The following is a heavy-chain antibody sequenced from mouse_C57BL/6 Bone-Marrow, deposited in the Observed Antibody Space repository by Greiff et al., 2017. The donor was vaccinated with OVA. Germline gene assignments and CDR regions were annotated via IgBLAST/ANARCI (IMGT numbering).Heavy chain of an antibody. V-gene: IGHV1-64*01. CDR3: ARGGFYYSNYVGWYFDV. CDR2: IHPTSGST. D-gene: IGHD2-5*01. CDR1: GYTFTSYW. J-gene: IGHJ1*03. Sequence: QVQLQQPGAELVKPGASVKLSCKTSGYTFTSYWMHWVKQRPGQGLEWIGMIHPTSGSTNYNEKFKSKATLTVDKSSSTAYMKLSSLTSEDSAVYYCARGGFYYSNYVGWYFDVWGTGTTVTVSS.